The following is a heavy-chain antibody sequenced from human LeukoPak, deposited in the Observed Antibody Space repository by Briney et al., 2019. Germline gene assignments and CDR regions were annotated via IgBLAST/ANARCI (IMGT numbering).Heavy chain of an antibody. CDR2: ISAYNGNT. Sequence: WASVKVSCKASGYTFTSYGISWVRQAPGQGLEWMGWISAYNGNTNYAQKLQGRVTMTTDTSTSTAYMELKSLRSDDTAVYYCARDRHYYEPPPGSWGQGTLVTVSS. V-gene: IGHV1-18*01. J-gene: IGHJ5*02. CDR3: ARDRHYYEPPPGS. CDR1: GYTFTSYG. D-gene: IGHD3-22*01.